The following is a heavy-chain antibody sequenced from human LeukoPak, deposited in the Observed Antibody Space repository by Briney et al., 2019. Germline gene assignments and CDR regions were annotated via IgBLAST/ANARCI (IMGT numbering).Heavy chain of an antibody. V-gene: IGHV1-2*02. CDR1: GYTFTGYY. Sequence: VASVKVSCKASGYTFTGYYMHWVRQAPGQGLEWMGWINPNSGGTNYAQKFQGRVTMTRDTSISTAYMELSRLRSDDTAVYYCARASGDCSSTSCYMMGVFDHWGQGTLVTVSS. J-gene: IGHJ4*02. D-gene: IGHD2-2*02. CDR3: ARASGDCSSTSCYMMGVFDH. CDR2: INPNSGGT.